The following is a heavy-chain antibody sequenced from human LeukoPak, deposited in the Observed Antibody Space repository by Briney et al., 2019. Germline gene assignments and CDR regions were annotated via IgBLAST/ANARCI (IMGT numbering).Heavy chain of an antibody. J-gene: IGHJ5*02. CDR3: ARAPRMATIWGPEQRFDP. D-gene: IGHD5-24*01. CDR2: INPSGGST. Sequence: GASVKVSCKASGYTFTSYYMRWVRQAPGQGLEWMGIINPSGGSTNYAQKFQGRVTLTRDTSTSTVYMELSSLRSEDTAVYYCARAPRMATIWGPEQRFDPWGQGTLVTVSS. CDR1: GYTFTSYY. V-gene: IGHV1-46*01.